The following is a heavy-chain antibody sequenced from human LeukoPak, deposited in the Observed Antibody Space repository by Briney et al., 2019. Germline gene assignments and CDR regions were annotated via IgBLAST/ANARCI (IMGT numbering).Heavy chain of an antibody. Sequence: GGSLRLSCAVSGFRFGSDWMSWVRQAPGKGLEWVANISPDGSEKFYVDAVKGRFIISRDNGKNSLYLQLNSLKADDTAAYYCARYYDPPVGDAFDLWGQGTMVTVSS. J-gene: IGHJ3*01. CDR3: ARYYDPPVGDAFDL. CDR1: GFRFGSDW. D-gene: IGHD3-16*01. CDR2: ISPDGSEK. V-gene: IGHV3-7*01.